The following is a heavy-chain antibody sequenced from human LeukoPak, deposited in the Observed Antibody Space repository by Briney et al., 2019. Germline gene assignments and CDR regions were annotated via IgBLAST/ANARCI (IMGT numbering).Heavy chain of an antibody. Sequence: GGSLRLSCAASGFTLSTYAMNWVRQAPGKGLESVSSISSSSSYIYYADSVKGRFTISRDNAKNSLYLQMNSLRAEDTAVYYCAREMGGYPFDYWGQGTLVTVSS. CDR1: GFTLSTYA. CDR3: AREMGGYPFDY. V-gene: IGHV3-21*01. J-gene: IGHJ4*02. D-gene: IGHD5-12*01. CDR2: ISSSSSYI.